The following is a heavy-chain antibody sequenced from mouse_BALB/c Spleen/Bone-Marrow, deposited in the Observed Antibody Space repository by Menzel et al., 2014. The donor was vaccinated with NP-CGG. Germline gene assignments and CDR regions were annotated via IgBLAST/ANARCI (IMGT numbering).Heavy chain of an antibody. CDR2: ISSGGSYT. J-gene: IGHJ2*01. CDR3: ERDGLDY. V-gene: IGHV5-6*01. CDR1: GFTFSSYG. Sequence: EVKLMESGGDLVKPGGSLKLSCVVSGFTFSSYGMSLVRQTPDKRLEWVATISSGGSYTYYLDSAKGRFTISRDNAKNSQYLQMSSLKSEATAMYYCERDGLDYWGQDTTLPVST.